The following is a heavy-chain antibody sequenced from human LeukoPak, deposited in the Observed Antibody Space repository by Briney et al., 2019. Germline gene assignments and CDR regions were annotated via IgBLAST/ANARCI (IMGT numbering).Heavy chain of an antibody. V-gene: IGHV3-30*04. D-gene: IGHD5-18*01. CDR2: ISYDGSNK. CDR3: ARDGLQVDTAMVIDY. CDR1: GFTFSSYA. J-gene: IGHJ4*02. Sequence: GGSLRLSCAASGFTFSSYAMHWVRQAPGKGLEWVAIISYDGSNKYYADSAKGRFTISGDNSKNALYLQMNSLRAEDTAVYYCARDGLQVDTAMVIDYWGQGTLVTVSS.